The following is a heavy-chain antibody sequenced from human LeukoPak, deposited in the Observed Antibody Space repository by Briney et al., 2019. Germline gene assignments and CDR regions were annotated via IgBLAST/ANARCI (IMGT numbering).Heavy chain of an antibody. J-gene: IGHJ4*02. Sequence: GGSLRLSCAASGFTFDDYGMSWVRQGPGKGLEWVSVTNWNGGSTGYADSVKGRFTISRDNAKNFLYLQMNSLRAEDTALYHCARARVVVVAAVPTYYFDYWGQGTLVTVSS. CDR1: GFTFDDYG. CDR3: ARARVVVVAAVPTYYFDY. D-gene: IGHD2-15*01. CDR2: TNWNGGST. V-gene: IGHV3-20*01.